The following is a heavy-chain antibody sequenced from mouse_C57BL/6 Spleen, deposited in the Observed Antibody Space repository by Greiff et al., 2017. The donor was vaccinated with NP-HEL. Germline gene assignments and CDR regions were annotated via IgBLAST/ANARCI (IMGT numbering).Heavy chain of an antibody. CDR1: GFTFSDYY. V-gene: IGHV5-16*01. CDR2: INYDGSST. Sequence: EVQLVESEGGLVQPGSSMKLSCTASGFTFSDYYMAWVRQVPEKGLEWVANINYDGSSTYYLDSLKSRFIISRDNAKNILYLQMSSLKSEDTATYYCARGYDDPCWYFDVWGTGTTVTVSS. J-gene: IGHJ1*03. CDR3: ARGYDDPCWYFDV. D-gene: IGHD2-12*01.